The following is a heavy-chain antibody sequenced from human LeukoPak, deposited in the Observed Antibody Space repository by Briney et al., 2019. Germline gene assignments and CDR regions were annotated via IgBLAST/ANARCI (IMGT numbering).Heavy chain of an antibody. D-gene: IGHD6-19*01. CDR3: AREGWDSFDY. Sequence: QVQLQESGPGLVKPSKTLSLTCTVSAGSISSYYWSSIRHPPGKPLEWIGYIYYSGSTNYNPSLKSRVTISVDTSKNQFSLKLSSVTAADTAVYYCAREGWDSFDYWGQGTLVTVSS. CDR1: AGSISSYY. V-gene: IGHV4-59*01. CDR2: IYYSGST. J-gene: IGHJ4*02.